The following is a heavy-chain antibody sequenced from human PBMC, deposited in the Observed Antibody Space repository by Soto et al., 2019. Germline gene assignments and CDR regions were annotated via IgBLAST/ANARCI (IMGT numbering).Heavy chain of an antibody. CDR2: INHSGST. V-gene: IGHV4-34*01. J-gene: IGHJ4*02. CDR1: GGSFTGYY. D-gene: IGHD6-19*01. Sequence: SETLSLTCAVYGGSFTGYYWSWIRQPPGKGLEWIGEINHSGSTNYNPPLKSRVTISVDTSKNQFSLKLSSVTAADTAVYYCARGWGAVADYWGQGTLVTVSS. CDR3: ARGWGAVADY.